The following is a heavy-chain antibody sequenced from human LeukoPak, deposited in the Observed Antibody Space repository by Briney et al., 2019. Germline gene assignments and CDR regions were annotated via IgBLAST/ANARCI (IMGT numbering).Heavy chain of an antibody. D-gene: IGHD1-26*01. J-gene: IGHJ6*03. CDR1: GFTVSSNY. CDR3: ARDWDRDYYYMDV. Sequence: GGSLRLSCAASGFTVSSNYMSWVRQAPGKGLEWVSVIYSGGSTCYADSVKGRFTISRDNSKNTLYLQMNSLRAEDTAVYYCARDWDRDYYYMDVWGKGTTVTVSS. CDR2: IYSGGST. V-gene: IGHV3-53*01.